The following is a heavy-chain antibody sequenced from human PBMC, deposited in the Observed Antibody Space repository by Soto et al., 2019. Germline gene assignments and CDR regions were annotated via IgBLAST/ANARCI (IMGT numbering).Heavy chain of an antibody. CDR3: ARLGRTYSVYFDH. V-gene: IGHV5-51*01. Sequence: PGESLKISCEASGFSFTSYWIGWVRQMPGKGLEWMGIVYPDDSDTKYNPSFQGQVTISADKSTSTVYIEWTSLKASDTAMYYCARLGRTYSVYFDHWGQGTLVTVSS. J-gene: IGHJ4*02. CDR2: VYPDDSDT. CDR1: GFSFTSYW. D-gene: IGHD4-4*01.